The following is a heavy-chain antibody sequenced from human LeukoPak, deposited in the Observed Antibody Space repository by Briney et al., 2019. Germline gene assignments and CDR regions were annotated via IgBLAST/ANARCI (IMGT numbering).Heavy chain of an antibody. V-gene: IGHV3-21*04. Sequence: KPGGSLRLSCAASGFTFSSYSMNWVRQAPGKGLEWVSSISSSSSYIYYADSVKGRFTISRDNAKNSLYLQMNSLRAEDTAVYYCAKTNVKYCSGGSCFDAFDIWGQGTMVTVSS. CDR2: ISSSSSYI. CDR3: AKTNVKYCSGGSCFDAFDI. D-gene: IGHD2-15*01. J-gene: IGHJ3*02. CDR1: GFTFSSYS.